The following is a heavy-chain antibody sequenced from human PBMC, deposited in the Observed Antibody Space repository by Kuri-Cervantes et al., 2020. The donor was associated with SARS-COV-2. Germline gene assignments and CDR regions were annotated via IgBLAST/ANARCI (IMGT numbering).Heavy chain of an antibody. Sequence: TLSLTCAVYGGSFSGYYWSWIRQPPGKGLEWIGEINHSGSTNYNPSLKSRVTISVDTSNNQFSLKLSSVTAADTAVYYCARARGWVGATKPFDYWGQGTLVTVSS. J-gene: IGHJ4*02. D-gene: IGHD1-26*01. CDR2: INHSGST. CDR1: GGSFSGYY. V-gene: IGHV4-34*01. CDR3: ARARGWVGATKPFDY.